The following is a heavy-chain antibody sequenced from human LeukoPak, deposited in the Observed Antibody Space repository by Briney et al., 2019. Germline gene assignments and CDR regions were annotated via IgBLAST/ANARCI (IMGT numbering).Heavy chain of an antibody. CDR1: GFTFSSYA. D-gene: IGHD3-22*01. Sequence: GGSLRLSCAASGFTFSSYAMSWVRQAPGKGLEWVSSISSSSSYIYYADSVKGRFTISRDNAKNSLYLQMNSLRAEDTAVYYCATAQREYYYDSSGIMGNWGQGTLVTVSS. J-gene: IGHJ4*02. CDR3: ATAQREYYYDSSGIMGN. V-gene: IGHV3-21*01. CDR2: ISSSSSYI.